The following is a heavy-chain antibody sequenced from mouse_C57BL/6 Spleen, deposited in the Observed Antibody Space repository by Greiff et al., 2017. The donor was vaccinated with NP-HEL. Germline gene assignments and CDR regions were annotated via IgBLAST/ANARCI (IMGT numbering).Heavy chain of an antibody. D-gene: IGHD2-1*01. CDR1: GFTFSSYG. CDR3: AKPIYGNFYFDY. Sequence: EVHLVESGGDLVEPGGSLKLSCAASGFTFSSYGMSWVRQTPDKRLEWVATISSGGSYTYYPDSVKGRFTISRDNAKNTLYLQMSSLKSEDTAMYYCAKPIYGNFYFDYWGQGTTLTVSS. CDR2: ISSGGSYT. V-gene: IGHV5-6*01. J-gene: IGHJ2*01.